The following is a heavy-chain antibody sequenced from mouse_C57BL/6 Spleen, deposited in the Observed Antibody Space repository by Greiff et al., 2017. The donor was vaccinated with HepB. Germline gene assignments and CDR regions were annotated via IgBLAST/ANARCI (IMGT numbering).Heavy chain of an antibody. V-gene: IGHV3-8*01. D-gene: IGHD2-5*01. Sequence: EVQLQQSGPGLAKPSQTLSLTCSVTGYSITSDYWNWIRKFPGNTLEYMGYISYSGSTYYNPSLKSRISITRHTSKNQYYLQLNSVTTEDTAPYYCARYYSNSDWYFDVWGTGTTVTVSS. CDR2: ISYSGST. CDR1: GYSITSDY. CDR3: ARYYSNSDWYFDV. J-gene: IGHJ1*03.